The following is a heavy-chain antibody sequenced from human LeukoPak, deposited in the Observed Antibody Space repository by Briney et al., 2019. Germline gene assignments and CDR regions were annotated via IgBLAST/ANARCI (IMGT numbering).Heavy chain of an antibody. CDR2: VHTSGTT. Sequence: PSETLSLNCTVSSGSISSGDYYWSCIRQPAGKGLELIGRVHTSGTTNYNPSLKSRVTMSVDTSKNQFSLRLSSVTAADTAVYYCARGQYRSGWSIDYWGQGILVTVSS. V-gene: IGHV4-61*02. J-gene: IGHJ4*02. CDR3: ARGQYRSGWSIDY. CDR1: SGSISSGDYY. D-gene: IGHD6-19*01.